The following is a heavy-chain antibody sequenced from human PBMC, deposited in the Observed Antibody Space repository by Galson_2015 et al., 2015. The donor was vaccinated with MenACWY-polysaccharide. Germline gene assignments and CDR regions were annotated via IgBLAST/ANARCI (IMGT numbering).Heavy chain of an antibody. CDR3: ARDRSSTGKYQFDY. Sequence: SLRLSCAASGFTFSNYAMSWVRQAPGKGLEWVSTIGGSGSNTHYADSVKGRFTISRDNSKNTLSLQMNSLRAEDTAVYYCARDRSSTGKYQFDYRGQGPLVAGSS. V-gene: IGHV3-23*01. CDR1: GFTFSNYA. D-gene: IGHD2-2*01. J-gene: IGHJ4*02. CDR2: IGGSGSNT.